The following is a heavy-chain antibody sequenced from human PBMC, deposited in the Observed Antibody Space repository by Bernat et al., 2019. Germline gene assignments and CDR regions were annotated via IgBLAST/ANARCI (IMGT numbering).Heavy chain of an antibody. V-gene: IGHV3-33*01. J-gene: IGHJ3*02. CDR2: IWYDGNNK. D-gene: IGHD6-25*01. Sequence: AQLVESGGGVVQPGRSLRLYCAASGFIFSDHGMHWVRQAPGKGLEWVAVIWYDGNNKYYADSVRGRFTISRDNSKNTLYLQMNILRAEDTAVYYCARGLRQADALDIWGQGTMVTVSS. CDR1: GFIFSDHG. CDR3: ARGLRQADALDI.